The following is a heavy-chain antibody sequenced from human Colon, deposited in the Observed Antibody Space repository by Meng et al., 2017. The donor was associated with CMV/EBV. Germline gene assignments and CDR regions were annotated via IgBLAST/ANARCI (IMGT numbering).Heavy chain of an antibody. CDR1: GSSISSYY. D-gene: IGHD2-2*01. CDR3: ARAPGEGRSTSSEGFFDY. J-gene: IGHJ4*02. V-gene: IGHV4-59*01. CDR2: IYHTGIT. Sequence: GSLRLSCTVSGSSISSYYWSWIRQSPGTGLEWIGHIYHTGITNYNPSLKSRATISIDTSKNQYSLKLSSVTAADTAVYYCARAPGEGRSTSSEGFFDYWGQGRLVTVSS.